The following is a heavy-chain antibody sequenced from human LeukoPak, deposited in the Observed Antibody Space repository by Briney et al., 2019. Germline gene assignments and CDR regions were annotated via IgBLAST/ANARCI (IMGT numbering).Heavy chain of an antibody. CDR1: GGSISSSNW. J-gene: IGHJ4*02. CDR3: ASSSIAVAGTHFDY. CDR2: IYHSGST. D-gene: IGHD6-19*01. V-gene: IGHV4-4*02. Sequence: SGTLSLTCAVSGGSISSSNWWSWVRQPPGKGLEWIGEIYHSGSTNYNPSLKSRVTISVDKSKNQFSLKLSSVTAADTAVYYCASSSIAVAGTHFDYWGQGTLVTVSS.